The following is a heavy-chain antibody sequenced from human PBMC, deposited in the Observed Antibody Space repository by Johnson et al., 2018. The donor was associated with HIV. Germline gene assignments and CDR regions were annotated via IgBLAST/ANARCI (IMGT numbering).Heavy chain of an antibody. Sequence: QVQLVESGGGVVQPGRSLRLSCAASGITFSSYAVHWVRQATGKGLEWVAVISYDGSNKYYADSVKGRFTISRDNSKNTLYLQMNSLRAEDTAVYYCARAGARALDIWGQGTMVTVYS. CDR1: GITFSSYA. D-gene: IGHD1-26*01. V-gene: IGHV3-30*14. CDR3: ARAGARALDI. J-gene: IGHJ3*02. CDR2: ISYDGSNK.